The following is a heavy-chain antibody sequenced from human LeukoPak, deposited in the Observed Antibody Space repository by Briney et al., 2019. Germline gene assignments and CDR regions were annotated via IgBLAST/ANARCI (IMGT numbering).Heavy chain of an antibody. D-gene: IGHD5-18*01. CDR3: ARAKGGPEGPQPRIQLWFDYYYGMDV. Sequence: PSETLSLTCAVYGXSFSGXXWSWIRQPXXXXXXXXXEXNXXXXXXXXPSLKSRVTISVDTSKNQFSLKLSSVTAADTAVYYCARAKGGPEGPQPRIQLWFDYYYGMDVWGQGTTVTVSS. CDR1: GXSFSGXX. V-gene: IGHV4-34*01. CDR2: XNXXXXX. J-gene: IGHJ6*02.